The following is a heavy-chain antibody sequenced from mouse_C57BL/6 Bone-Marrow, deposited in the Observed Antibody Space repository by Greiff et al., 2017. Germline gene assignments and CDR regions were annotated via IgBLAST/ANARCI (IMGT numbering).Heavy chain of an antibody. V-gene: IGHV1-54*01. CDR2: INPGSGGT. Sequence: QVQLQQSGAELVRPGTSVKVSCKASGYAFTNYLIEWVKQRPGQGLEWIGVINPGSGGTNYNEKFKGKATLTADNSSSTAYMQLSSLTSADSAVDFCARSKNWDSWFAYWGQGTLVTVSA. CDR3: ARSKNWDSWFAY. CDR1: GYAFTNYL. J-gene: IGHJ3*01. D-gene: IGHD4-1*01.